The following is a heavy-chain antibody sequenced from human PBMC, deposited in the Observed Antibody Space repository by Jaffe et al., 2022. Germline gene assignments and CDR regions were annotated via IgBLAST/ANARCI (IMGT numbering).Heavy chain of an antibody. CDR2: ISAYNGNT. J-gene: IGHJ4*02. CDR1: GYTFTSYG. V-gene: IGHV1-18*01. Sequence: QVQLVQSGAEVKKPGASVKVSCKASGYTFTSYGISWVRQAPGQGLEWMGWISAYNGNTNYAQKLQGRVTMTTDTSTSTAYMELRSLRSDDTAVYYCARDKYYCSGGSCYSPFFDYWGQGTLVTVSS. CDR3: ARDKYYCSGGSCYSPFFDY. D-gene: IGHD2-15*01.